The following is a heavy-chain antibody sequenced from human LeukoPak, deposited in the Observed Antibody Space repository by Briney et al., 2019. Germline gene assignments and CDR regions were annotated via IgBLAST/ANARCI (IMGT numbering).Heavy chain of an antibody. J-gene: IGHJ5*02. CDR1: GFTFSSHG. V-gene: IGHV3-23*01. D-gene: IGHD3-16*01. CDR2: ITGSGGHR. Sequence: PGGSLRLSCAASGFTFSSHGMNWVRQAPGKGLEWVSGITGSGGHRYYADSVKGRFTISRDNSKNTLYLQMNSLRAEDTAVYYCAKDDNYIRFLSWGQGTLVTVSS. CDR3: AKDDNYIRFLS.